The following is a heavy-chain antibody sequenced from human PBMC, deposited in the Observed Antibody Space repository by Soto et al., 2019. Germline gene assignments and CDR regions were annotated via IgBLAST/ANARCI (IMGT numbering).Heavy chain of an antibody. CDR2: IYHSGST. CDR3: ARDPGDGSGWSD. V-gene: IGHV4-4*02. D-gene: IGHD6-19*01. Sequence: QVQLQESGPGLVKPSGTLSLTCVVSSGSISSRNWWSWVRQPPGKGLEWIGEIYHSGSTNYNPSLKSRVTISVDKSKNQFSLKLSSVTPADTAVYYCARDPGDGSGWSDWGQGTLVTVSS. J-gene: IGHJ4*02. CDR1: SGSISSRNW.